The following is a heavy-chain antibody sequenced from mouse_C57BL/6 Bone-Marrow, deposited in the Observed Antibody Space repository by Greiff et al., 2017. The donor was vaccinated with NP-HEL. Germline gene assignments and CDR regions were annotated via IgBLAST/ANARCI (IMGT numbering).Heavy chain of an antibody. V-gene: IGHV1-50*01. CDR1: GYTFTTYW. Sequence: QVQLQQPGAELVKPGASVKLSCKASGYTFTTYWMQWVKQRPGQGLEWIGEIDPSDSYTNYNQKFKGKATLTVDTSYSTANMHLSILTSEDSAVYYCARKAYYGRSYEFAYWGQGTLVTVSA. CDR2: IDPSDSYT. D-gene: IGHD1-1*01. CDR3: ARKAYYGRSYEFAY. J-gene: IGHJ3*01.